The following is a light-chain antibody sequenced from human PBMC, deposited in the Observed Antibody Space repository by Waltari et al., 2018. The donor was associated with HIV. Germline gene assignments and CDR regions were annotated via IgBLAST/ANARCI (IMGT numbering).Light chain of an antibody. CDR3: SSYTSSSTRV. Sequence: QSALTQPASVSGSPGQSITISCTGTSSAVGGYNYVSWYQRHPGKAPKLIIYDVSNRPSGVSNRFSGSKSGNRASLTISGLQAVDEADYYCSSYTSSSTRVFGGGTTVTVL. CDR2: DVS. CDR1: SSAVGGYNY. J-gene: IGLJ3*02. V-gene: IGLV2-14*03.